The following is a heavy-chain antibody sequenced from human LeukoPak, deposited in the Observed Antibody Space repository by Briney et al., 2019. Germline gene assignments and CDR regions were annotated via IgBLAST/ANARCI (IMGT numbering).Heavy chain of an antibody. Sequence: GASVKVSCKASGGTFSSYAISWVRQAPGQGLEWMGGIIPIFGTANYAQKFQGRVTITAYKSTSTAYLELSSLRSEDTAVYYCAKHRQVLLWFGPRLGAFDIWGQGTMVTVSS. V-gene: IGHV1-69*06. CDR2: IIPIFGTA. CDR1: GGTFSSYA. D-gene: IGHD3-10*01. CDR3: AKHRQVLLWFGPRLGAFDI. J-gene: IGHJ3*02.